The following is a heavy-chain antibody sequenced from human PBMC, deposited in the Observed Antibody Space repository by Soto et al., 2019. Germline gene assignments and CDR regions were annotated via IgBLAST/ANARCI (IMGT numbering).Heavy chain of an antibody. CDR1: GYTFTSYG. J-gene: IGHJ4*02. V-gene: IGHV1-18*01. CDR2: ISAYNGNT. CDR3: ARESPPAGY. Sequence: QVQLVQSGAEVKKPGASVKVSCKASGYTFTSYGISWVRQAPGQGLEWMGWISAYNGNTNYAQILQGIVTVTTNNTPSKAYMELRSLGSDETAGYYCARESPPAGYWGQGTLVTVSS.